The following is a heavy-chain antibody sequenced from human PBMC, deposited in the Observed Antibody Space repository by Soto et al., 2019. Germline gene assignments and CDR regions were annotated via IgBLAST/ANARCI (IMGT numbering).Heavy chain of an antibody. Sequence: EVQLVESGGGLVQPGGSLRLSCAASGFTFSGSRMHWVRQAPGKGLVWVSRISSDGSSTTYADSVKGRFTISRDNAKNMLYLQMNSLRAEATAVYYCATAGTGTFTYWGQGTLATVSS. CDR3: ATAGTGTFTY. CDR1: GFTFSGSR. CDR2: ISSDGSST. V-gene: IGHV3-74*03. D-gene: IGHD1-1*01. J-gene: IGHJ4*02.